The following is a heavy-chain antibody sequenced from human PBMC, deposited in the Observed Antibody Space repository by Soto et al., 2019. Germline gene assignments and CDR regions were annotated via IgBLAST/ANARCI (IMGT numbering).Heavy chain of an antibody. V-gene: IGHV4-59*12. D-gene: IGHD3-10*01. CDR1: GGSISSDY. CDR3: ARSRPDGSGSYYLDY. CDR2: IFYSGST. J-gene: IGHJ4*02. Sequence: SETLSLTCPVSGGSISSDYWSWIRQPPGRGLEWIGYIFYSGSTYYNPSLKSRVTISVDTSKNQFSLKLSSVTAADTAVYYCARSRPDGSGSYYLDYWGQGTLVTVS.